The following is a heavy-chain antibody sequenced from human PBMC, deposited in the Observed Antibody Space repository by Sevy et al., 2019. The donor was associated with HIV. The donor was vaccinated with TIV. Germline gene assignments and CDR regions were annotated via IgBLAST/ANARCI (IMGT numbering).Heavy chain of an antibody. Sequence: ASVKVSCKASGYTFTSYDINWVRQATGQGLEWMGWINPNSGNTGYAQKFQGRVTMTRNTSISTAYMELSSLRSEDTAVYYCASLYDFWSGYYTGESHYGMDVWGQGTTVTVSS. CDR1: GYTFTSYD. J-gene: IGHJ6*02. D-gene: IGHD3-3*01. V-gene: IGHV1-8*01. CDR2: INPNSGNT. CDR3: ASLYDFWSGYYTGESHYGMDV.